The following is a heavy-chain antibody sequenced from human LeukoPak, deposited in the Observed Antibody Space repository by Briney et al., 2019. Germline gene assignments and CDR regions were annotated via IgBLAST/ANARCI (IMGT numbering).Heavy chain of an antibody. D-gene: IGHD6-13*01. J-gene: IGHJ4*02. CDR3: AKGSSSWIDY. V-gene: IGHV3-30*02. CDR1: GFTFSSYG. CDR2: IRYDGSNK. Sequence: GGSLRLSCAASGFTFSSYGMHWVRQAPGKGLEWVAFIRYDGSNKYYADSVKGRFTISRDNSKNTLYLQMNSLRAEDTAVYYCAKGSSSWIDYWGQGTLVTVSS.